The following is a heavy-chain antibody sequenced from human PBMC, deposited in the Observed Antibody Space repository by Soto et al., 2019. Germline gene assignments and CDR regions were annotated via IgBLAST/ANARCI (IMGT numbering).Heavy chain of an antibody. CDR2: IYYSGST. Sequence: SETLSLTCTVSGGSISRYYWNRIRQPPGKGLEWIGYIYYSGSTNYNPSLKSRVTISVDTSKNQFSLKLSSVTAADTAVYYCARAAGDYGDYVDYWGQGTLVTVSS. CDR3: ARAAGDYGDYVDY. V-gene: IGHV4-59*01. J-gene: IGHJ4*02. D-gene: IGHD4-17*01. CDR1: GGSISRYY.